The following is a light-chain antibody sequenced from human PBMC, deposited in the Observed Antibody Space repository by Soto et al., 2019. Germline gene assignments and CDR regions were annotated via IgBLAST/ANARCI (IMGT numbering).Light chain of an antibody. CDR2: KAS. CDR1: QSVSIW. V-gene: IGKV1-5*03. J-gene: IGKJ4*01. Sequence: DIQMTQSPSTLSASVGDRVTITCGASQSVSIWLAWYQKKPGKAPKLLIYKASSLESGVPSRLSGSGSGTEFTITISSMKPDDFETYYCQHYNSFSLTFGGGTKVDI. CDR3: QHYNSFSLT.